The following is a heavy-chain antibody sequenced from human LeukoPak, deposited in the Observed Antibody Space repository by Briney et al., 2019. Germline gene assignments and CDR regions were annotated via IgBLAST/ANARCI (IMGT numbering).Heavy chain of an antibody. Sequence: SETLSLTCTVSGYSISSGYYWGWIRQPPGKGLEWIGSIYHSGSTYYNPSLKSRVTISVDTSKNQFSLKLSSVTAADTAVYYCARVWHNWFDPWGQGTLVTVSS. J-gene: IGHJ5*02. CDR2: IYHSGST. V-gene: IGHV4-38-2*02. CDR1: GYSISSGYY. CDR3: ARVWHNWFDP.